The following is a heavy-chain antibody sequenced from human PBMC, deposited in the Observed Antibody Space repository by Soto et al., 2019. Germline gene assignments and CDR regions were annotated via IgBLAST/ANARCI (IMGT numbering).Heavy chain of an antibody. J-gene: IGHJ4*02. D-gene: IGHD3-9*01. CDR3: VQLKEDFDWLLKDY. CDR1: GGSFSGYY. CDR2: IDQSGST. V-gene: IGHV4-34*01. Sequence: SETLSLTCAVYGGSFSGYYWNWLRQPPGEGLEWIGKIDQSGSTNYNPSLKSRVTISVDTSKNQFSLKLSSVTAADTAVYYCVQLKEDFDWLLKDYWGQGTLVTVSS.